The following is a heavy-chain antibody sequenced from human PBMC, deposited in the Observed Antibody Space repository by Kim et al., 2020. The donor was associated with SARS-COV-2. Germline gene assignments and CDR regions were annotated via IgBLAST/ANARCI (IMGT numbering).Heavy chain of an antibody. CDR3: AKGGGSRWSANDY. J-gene: IGHJ4*02. D-gene: IGHD3-3*01. Sequence: YANSVKARFTSSRANSKNTVDVQMNSLRAEDTAVYYCAKGGGSRWSANDYWGQGTLVTVSS. V-gene: IGHV3-30*02.